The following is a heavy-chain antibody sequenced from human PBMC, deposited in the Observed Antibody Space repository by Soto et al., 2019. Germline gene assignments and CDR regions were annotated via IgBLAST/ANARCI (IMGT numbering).Heavy chain of an antibody. CDR2: IWYDGSNK. J-gene: IGHJ5*02. CDR3: AREGWIDFWSGYSPWFDP. Sequence: GGSLRLSCAASGFTFSSYGMHWVRQAPGKGLEWVAVIWYDGSNKYYADSVKGRFTISRDNSKNTLYLQMNSLRAEDTAVYYCAREGWIDFWSGYSPWFDPWGQGTLVTVSS. D-gene: IGHD3-3*01. CDR1: GFTFSSYG. V-gene: IGHV3-33*01.